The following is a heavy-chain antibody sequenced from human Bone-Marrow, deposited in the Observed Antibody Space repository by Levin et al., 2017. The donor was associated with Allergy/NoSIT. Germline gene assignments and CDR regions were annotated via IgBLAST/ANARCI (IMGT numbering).Heavy chain of an antibody. Sequence: PRASVKVSCKTSGYTFTSYNVYWVRQAPGQGLEWMGYINPNSGDTGYAQKFQGRVTLTRNSSINTAYMELSGLRSEDTAMYYCARGDCYSGSCYGPDWFDPWGQGTQVTVSS. D-gene: IGHD2-15*01. CDR1: GYTFTSYN. CDR2: INPNSGDT. J-gene: IGHJ5*02. V-gene: IGHV1-8*01. CDR3: ARGDCYSGSCYGPDWFDP.